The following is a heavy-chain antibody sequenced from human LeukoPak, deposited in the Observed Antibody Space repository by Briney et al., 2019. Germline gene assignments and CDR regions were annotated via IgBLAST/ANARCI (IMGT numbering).Heavy chain of an antibody. J-gene: IGHJ3*02. V-gene: IGHV1-58*02. CDR1: GFTFTSSA. D-gene: IGHD2-21*01. Sequence: SVKVSCKASGFTFTSSAMQWVRQARGQRLEWIGWIVVGSGNTNYAQNFQERVTITRDMSTSTAYMELSSLRSEDMAVYYWAANTPRVVREDAFDIWGQETMVTVSS. CDR3: AANTPRVVREDAFDI. CDR2: IVVGSGNT.